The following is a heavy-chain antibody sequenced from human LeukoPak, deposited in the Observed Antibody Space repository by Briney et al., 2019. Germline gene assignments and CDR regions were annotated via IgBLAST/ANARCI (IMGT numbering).Heavy chain of an antibody. CDR2: IYYSGST. J-gene: IGHJ5*02. CDR1: GGSISSYY. D-gene: IGHD5-12*01. Sequence: PSETLSLTCTVSGGSISSYYWSWIRQPPGKGLEWIGYIYYSGSTNYNPSLKSRVTISVDTSKNQFSLKLSSVTAADTAVYYCARDLGRGYSGYDAGNWFDPWGQGTLVTVSS. V-gene: IGHV4-59*01. CDR3: ARDLGRGYSGYDAGNWFDP.